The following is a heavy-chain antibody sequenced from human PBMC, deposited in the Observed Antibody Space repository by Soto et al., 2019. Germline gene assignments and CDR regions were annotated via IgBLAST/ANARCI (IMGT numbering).Heavy chain of an antibody. CDR3: AKAATSHYYSYYMDV. J-gene: IGHJ6*03. V-gene: IGHV3-30*18. CDR1: GFACSCHC. Sequence: GGSLRLPCATAGFACSCHCMQWVRQAPGKGLEWVALISYDGSNKYYADSVKGRFTISRDNSKNTLFLQMHRLRAEDTAVYYRAKAATSHYYSYYMDVWGKGTTVTGPS. CDR2: ISYDGSNK. D-gene: IGHD2-2*01.